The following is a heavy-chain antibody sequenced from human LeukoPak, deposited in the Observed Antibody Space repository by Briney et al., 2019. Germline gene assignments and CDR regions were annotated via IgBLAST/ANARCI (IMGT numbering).Heavy chain of an antibody. CDR3: AREGVGDSNIDY. CDR2: ISGSGGST. V-gene: IGHV3-23*01. Sequence: GGSLRLSCAASGFTFSSYAMSWVRQTPGKGLEWVSAISGSGGSTYYADSVKGRCTISRDNSKNTLYLQMNSLRAEDTAVYYCAREGVGDSNIDYWGQGTLVTVSS. D-gene: IGHD1-26*01. CDR1: GFTFSSYA. J-gene: IGHJ4*02.